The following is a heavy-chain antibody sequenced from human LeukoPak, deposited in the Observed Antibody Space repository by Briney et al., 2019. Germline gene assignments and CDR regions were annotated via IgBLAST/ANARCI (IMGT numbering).Heavy chain of an antibody. CDR1: GFTVSSNY. Sequence: GGSLRLSCAASGFTVSSNYMSWVRQAPGKGLEWVSVIYSGGSTYYADSVKGRFTISRDNSKNTLYLQMNSLRAEDTAVYYCAKVARHSRTYYDFWSGYSTDYWGQGTLVTVSS. J-gene: IGHJ4*02. CDR3: AKVARHSRTYYDFWSGYSTDY. V-gene: IGHV3-53*05. D-gene: IGHD3-3*01. CDR2: IYSGGST.